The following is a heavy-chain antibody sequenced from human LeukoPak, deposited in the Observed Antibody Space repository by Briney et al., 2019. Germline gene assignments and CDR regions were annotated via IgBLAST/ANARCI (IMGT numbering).Heavy chain of an antibody. CDR1: GYSFTSYW. CDR2: IYPGDSDT. CDR3: ARSHISGYINGYKNYYFDY. D-gene: IGHD5-12*01. J-gene: IGHJ4*02. Sequence: GESLKISCKGSGYSFTSYWIGWVRQMPGKGLEWMGIIYPGDSDTRYSPSFQGQVTISADKSISTAYLQWCSLKASDTAMYYCARSHISGYINGYKNYYFDYWGQGTLVTVSS. V-gene: IGHV5-51*01.